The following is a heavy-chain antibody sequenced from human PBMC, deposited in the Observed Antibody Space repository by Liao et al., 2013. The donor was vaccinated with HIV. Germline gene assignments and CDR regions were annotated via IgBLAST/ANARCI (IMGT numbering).Heavy chain of an antibody. CDR2: IYYSGST. J-gene: IGHJ3*02. CDR1: GGSISSYY. Sequence: QVQLQESGSGLVKPSETLSLTCTVSGGSISSYYWSWIRQPPGKGLEWIGYIYYSGSTNYNPSLKSRVTISVDTSKNQFSLKLSSVTAADTAVYYCARPGTYYDFWSGYYTPGAFDIWGQGTMVTVSS. D-gene: IGHD3-3*01. CDR3: ARPGTYYDFWSGYYTPGAFDI. V-gene: IGHV4-59*01.